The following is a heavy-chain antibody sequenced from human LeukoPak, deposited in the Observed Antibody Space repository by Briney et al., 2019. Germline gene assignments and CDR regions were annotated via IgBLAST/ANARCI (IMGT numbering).Heavy chain of an antibody. CDR2: IKHDGSEK. Sequence: SGGSLRLSCAVSGSTFSKYWMSWVRQAPGKGLEWVANIKHDGSEKYYADSVKGRFTISRDNAKNSLYLQMNSLRAEDTAVYYCARDRLEGGYWGQGTLVTVSS. CDR3: ARDRLEGGY. D-gene: IGHD1-1*01. CDR1: GSTFSKYW. J-gene: IGHJ4*02. V-gene: IGHV3-7*01.